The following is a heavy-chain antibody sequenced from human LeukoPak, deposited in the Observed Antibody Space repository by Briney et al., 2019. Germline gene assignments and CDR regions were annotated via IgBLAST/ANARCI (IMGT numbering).Heavy chain of an antibody. CDR1: GGTFNNSA. Sequence: SVKVSCRTSGGTFNNSAISWVRQAPGQGLEWLGGIMPLFGTAGYAQKFQGRVTITKDESTRTVYLELTSLTSDDTAVYYCARDVHGDYGSGWFDPWGQGTLVSISS. CDR2: IMPLFGTA. J-gene: IGHJ5*02. D-gene: IGHD4-17*01. CDR3: ARDVHGDYGSGWFDP. V-gene: IGHV1-69*05.